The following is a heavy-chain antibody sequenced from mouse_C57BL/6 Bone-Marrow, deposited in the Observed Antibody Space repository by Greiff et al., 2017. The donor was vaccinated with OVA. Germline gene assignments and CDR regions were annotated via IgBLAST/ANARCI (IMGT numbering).Heavy chain of an antibody. V-gene: IGHV1-7*01. Sequence: VQLQASWAELAKPGASVKLSCKASCYTFTRYWMHWVTQRPGQGPAWIGYINPRRGYTKYTQTFQDKAPLTADKYSSTAYTQLSSRTYEDSAVYYCANYGSGAMDYWGQGTAVTGSS. CDR1: CYTFTRYW. CDR3: ANYGSGAMDY. D-gene: IGHD1-1*01. CDR2: INPRRGYT. J-gene: IGHJ4*01.